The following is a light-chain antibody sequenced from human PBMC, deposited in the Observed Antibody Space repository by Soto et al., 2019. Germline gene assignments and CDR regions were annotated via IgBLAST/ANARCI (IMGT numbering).Light chain of an antibody. Sequence: AIQLTQSPSSLSAYVGDSVSITCRASQGIRSAVAWYQQKPGRPPKLLIYDASSLEVGVPSRFSGSRSGTDFILTVSSLQPEDVATYYCQQFDDYPFTFGPGTKVDIK. V-gene: IGKV1D-13*01. CDR1: QGIRSA. J-gene: IGKJ3*01. CDR3: QQFDDYPFT. CDR2: DAS.